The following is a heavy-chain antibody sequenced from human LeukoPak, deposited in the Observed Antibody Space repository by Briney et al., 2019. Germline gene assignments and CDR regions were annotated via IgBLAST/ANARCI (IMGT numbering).Heavy chain of an antibody. CDR2: ISSSGSTI. Sequence: TGGSLRLSCAASGFTFSDYYMSRIRQAPGKGLEWVSYISSSGSTIYYADSVKGRFTISRDNAKNSLYLQMNSLRAEDTAVYYCARDGRYFDWSHDYWGQGTLVTVSS. V-gene: IGHV3-11*01. CDR1: GFTFSDYY. D-gene: IGHD3-9*01. CDR3: ARDGRYFDWSHDY. J-gene: IGHJ4*02.